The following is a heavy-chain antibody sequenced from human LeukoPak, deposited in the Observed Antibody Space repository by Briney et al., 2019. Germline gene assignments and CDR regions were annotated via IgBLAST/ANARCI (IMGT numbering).Heavy chain of an antibody. J-gene: IGHJ3*02. Sequence: SETLSLTCTVSGGSVSTTSYFWAWIRQPPAKGLEWIGNIYHNGITYYNVSLKSRLTMSVDPSKNQFSMKLSSVTAADTAVYFCARHGLIRNAFDIWGQGTMVTVSS. V-gene: IGHV4-39*01. CDR1: GGSVSTTSYF. CDR3: ARHGLIRNAFDI. CDR2: IYHNGIT. D-gene: IGHD3-22*01.